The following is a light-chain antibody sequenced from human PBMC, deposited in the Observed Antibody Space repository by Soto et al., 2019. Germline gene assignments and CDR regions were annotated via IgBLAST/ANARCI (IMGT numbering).Light chain of an antibody. Sequence: QSALTQPASVSGSPGQSITISCTGTSSDVGGYNYVSWYQQHPGKAPNLIIYDVTKRPSGVPDRFSGSKSDNTASLTISGLQAEDEADYFCCSYAGSYTGVFGGGTKLTVL. CDR3: CSYAGSYTGV. CDR2: DVT. CDR1: SSDVGGYNY. J-gene: IGLJ3*02. V-gene: IGLV2-11*01.